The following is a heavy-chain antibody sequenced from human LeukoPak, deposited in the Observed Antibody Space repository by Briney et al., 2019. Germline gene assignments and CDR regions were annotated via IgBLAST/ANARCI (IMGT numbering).Heavy chain of an antibody. V-gene: IGHV4-4*07. D-gene: IGHD3-16*01. J-gene: IGHJ5*02. CDR2: IYTSGST. CDR1: GGSISSYY. CDR3: ARDSAWGGSHWFDP. Sequence: SETLSLTCTVSGGSISSYYWSWIRQPAVKELEWIGRIYTSGSTNYNPSLKSRVTMSVDTSKNQFSLKLSSVTAADTAVYYCARDSAWGGSHWFDPWGQGTLVTVSS.